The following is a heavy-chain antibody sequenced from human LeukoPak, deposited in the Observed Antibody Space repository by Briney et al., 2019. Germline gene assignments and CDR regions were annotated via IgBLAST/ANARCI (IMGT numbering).Heavy chain of an antibody. CDR3: ARHQGGDGYNYYYYYMDV. V-gene: IGHV4-39*01. D-gene: IGHD5-24*01. CDR2: IYYSGST. J-gene: IGHJ6*03. Sequence: SETLSLTCTVSGGSISSSGYYWGWIRQPPGKGLEWIGSIYYSGSTYYKPSLRSRVTISVDTSKSQFSLKLSSVTAADTAVYYCARHQGGDGYNYYYYYMDVWGKGTTVTVSS. CDR1: GGSISSSGYY.